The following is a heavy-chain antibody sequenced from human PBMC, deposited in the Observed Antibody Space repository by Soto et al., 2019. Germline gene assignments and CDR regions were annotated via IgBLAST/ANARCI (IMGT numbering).Heavy chain of an antibody. Sequence: VGSLRLSCAASGFTFSSYGMHWVRQAPGKGLEWVAVISYDGSNKYYADSVKGRFTISRDNSKNTLYLQMNSLRAEDTAVYYCAKGGPSWFDPWGQGTLVTVSS. CDR3: AKGGPSWFDP. J-gene: IGHJ5*02. CDR2: ISYDGSNK. CDR1: GFTFSSYG. V-gene: IGHV3-30*18.